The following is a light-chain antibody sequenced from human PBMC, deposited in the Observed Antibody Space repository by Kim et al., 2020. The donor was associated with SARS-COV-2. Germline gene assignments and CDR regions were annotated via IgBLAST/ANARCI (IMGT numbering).Light chain of an antibody. J-gene: IGLJ1*01. Sequence: ALGHTVRITRQADSLRHCYASWYPQQPGQVPVLVIHATSHRPSGVPDRFSGSSSGNTAFLTITGGQAEDESGYYRNSQDSSGNHLVFGTGTKVTVL. CDR2: ATS. CDR1: SLRHCY. V-gene: IGLV3-19*01. CDR3: NSQDSSGNHLV.